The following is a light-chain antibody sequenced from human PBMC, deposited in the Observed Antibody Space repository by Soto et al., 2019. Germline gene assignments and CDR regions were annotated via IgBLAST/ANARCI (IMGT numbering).Light chain of an antibody. J-gene: IGLJ2*01. CDR2: EVS. CDR3: SSYAASNNVGV. CDR1: SSDVGGYNY. Sequence: QSALTQPPSASGSPGQAVTISCIGTSSDVGGYNYVSWYQQHPGKAPKLMIYEVSKRPSGVPDRFSGSKSGNTASLTVSGLQAEDEAEYYCSSYAASNNVGVFGGGTQLTVL. V-gene: IGLV2-8*01.